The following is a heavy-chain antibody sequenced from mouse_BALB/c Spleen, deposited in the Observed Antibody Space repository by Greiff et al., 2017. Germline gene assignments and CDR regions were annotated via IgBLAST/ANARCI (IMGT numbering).Heavy chain of an antibody. V-gene: IGHV5-9-4*01. Sequence: EVKLVESGGGLVKPGGSLKLSCAASGFTFSSYAMSWVRQSPEKRLEWVAEISSGGSYTYYPDTVTGRFTISRDNAKNTLYLEMSSLRSEDKAMYYCASYYRSGFAYWGQGTLVTVSA. CDR1: GFTFSSYA. J-gene: IGHJ3*01. D-gene: IGHD2-14*01. CDR2: ISSGGSYT. CDR3: ASYYRSGFAY.